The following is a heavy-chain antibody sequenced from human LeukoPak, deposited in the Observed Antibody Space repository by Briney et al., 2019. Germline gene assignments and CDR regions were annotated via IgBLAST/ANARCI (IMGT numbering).Heavy chain of an antibody. Sequence: ASVKVSCKASGYTFTGYYMHWVRQAPGQGLEWMGWINPNSGGTNYAQKFQGRVTMTRDTSISTAYMELSRLRSDDTAVYYCASDDFRSGYVGKIYWGQGTLVTVSS. CDR1: GYTFTGYY. J-gene: IGHJ4*02. CDR2: INPNSGGT. V-gene: IGHV1-2*02. CDR3: ASDDFRSGYVGKIY. D-gene: IGHD3-3*01.